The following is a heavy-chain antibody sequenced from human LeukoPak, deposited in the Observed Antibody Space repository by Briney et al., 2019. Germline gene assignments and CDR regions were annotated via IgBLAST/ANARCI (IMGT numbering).Heavy chain of an antibody. J-gene: IGHJ3*02. CDR2: ISTSGTYI. CDR1: GFSFSSYG. Sequence: GGSLRLSCAASGFSFSSYGMNWVRQAPGKGLEWVSSISTSGTYIYYADSVKGRFTISRDNAKSLLYLQMNTLRAEDTAVYYCARDFPNYDILTDYLDLSRSVFDIWGQGTVVTVSS. CDR3: ARDFPNYDILTDYLDLSRSVFDI. D-gene: IGHD3-9*01. V-gene: IGHV3-21*06.